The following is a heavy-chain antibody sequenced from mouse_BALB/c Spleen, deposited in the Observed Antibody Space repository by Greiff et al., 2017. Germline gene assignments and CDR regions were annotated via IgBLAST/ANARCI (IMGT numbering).Heavy chain of an antibody. D-gene: IGHD2-4*01. V-gene: IGHV1S29*02. CDR3: ARDWDYEEFNWYCDV. CDR1: GYTFTDYN. J-gene: IGHJ1*01. CDR2: IYPYNGGT. Sequence: VQLQQSGPELVKPGASVKISCKASGYTFTDYNMHWVKQSHGKSLEWIGYIYPYNGGTGYNQKFKSKATLTVDNSSSTAYMELRSLTSEDSAVYYCARDWDYEEFNWYCDVWGAGTTVTVSS.